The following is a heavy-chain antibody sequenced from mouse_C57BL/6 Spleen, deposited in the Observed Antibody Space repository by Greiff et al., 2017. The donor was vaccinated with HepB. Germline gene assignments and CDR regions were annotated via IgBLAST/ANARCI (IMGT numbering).Heavy chain of an antibody. CDR1: GYTFTDYE. V-gene: IGHV1-15*01. CDR2: IDPETGGT. Sequence: QVHVKQSGAELVRPGASVTLSCKASGYTFTDYEMHWVKQTPVHGLEWIGAIDPETGGTAYNQKFKGKAILTADKSSSTAYMELRSLTSEDSAVYYCTRSEEFSFDYWGQGTTLTVSS. J-gene: IGHJ2*01. CDR3: TRSEEFSFDY.